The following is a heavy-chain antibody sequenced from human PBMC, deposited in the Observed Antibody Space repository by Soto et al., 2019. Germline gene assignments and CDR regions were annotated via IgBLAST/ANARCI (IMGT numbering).Heavy chain of an antibody. J-gene: IGHJ4*02. Sequence: EVQLVESGGGLVQPGGSLRLSCAASGFTFTSYWMSWVRQAPGKGLEWVANIKQDGSEKYYVDSVKGRFTISRDNAKNALYLQMKSLRAEDTAVYYCARGLREVDYWGQGTLVTVSS. CDR2: IKQDGSEK. CDR3: ARGLREVDY. V-gene: IGHV3-7*01. CDR1: GFTFTSYW.